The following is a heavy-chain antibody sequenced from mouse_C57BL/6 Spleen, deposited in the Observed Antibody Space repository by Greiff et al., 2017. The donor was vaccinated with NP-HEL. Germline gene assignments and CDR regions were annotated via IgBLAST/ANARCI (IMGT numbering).Heavy chain of an antibody. V-gene: IGHV2-6-1*01. Sequence: VKLQESGPGLVAPSQSLSITCTVSGFSLTSSGVHWVRQPPGKGLEWLVVIWSDGSTTSNSAIKSSLSISKDNSKSQVFLKMHSLQTDDTAMYYCARHLDWYYAMDYWGQGTSVTVSS. CDR1: GFSLTSSG. CDR2: IWSDGST. CDR3: ARHLDWYYAMDY. J-gene: IGHJ4*01.